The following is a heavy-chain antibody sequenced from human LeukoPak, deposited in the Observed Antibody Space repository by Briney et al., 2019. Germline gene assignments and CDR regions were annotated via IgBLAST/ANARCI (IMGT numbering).Heavy chain of an antibody. CDR2: IKQDGSEK. CDR1: GDSISSSY. CDR3: AKDYGLE. D-gene: IGHD4-17*01. V-gene: IGHV3-7*01. Sequence: ETLSLTCSVSGDSISSSYWSWVRQAPGKGLEWVANIKQDGSEKNYVDSVKGRFTISRDNAKNSLYLQMNSLRAEDTAVYYCAKDYGLEWGQGTLVTVSS. J-gene: IGHJ4*02.